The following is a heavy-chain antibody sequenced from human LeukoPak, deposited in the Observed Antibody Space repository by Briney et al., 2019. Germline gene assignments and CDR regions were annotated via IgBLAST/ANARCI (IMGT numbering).Heavy chain of an antibody. V-gene: IGHV3-23*01. Sequence: GGSLRLSCAASGFTFSSHGMNWVRQAPGKGLEWVSGISGSGGSTYYADSVKGRFTISRDNSKNTLYLQMNSLRAEDTAVYYCAKEIWGQQWLVFDYWGQGTLVTVSS. D-gene: IGHD6-19*01. CDR1: GFTFSSHG. J-gene: IGHJ4*02. CDR3: AKEIWGQQWLVFDY. CDR2: ISGSGGST.